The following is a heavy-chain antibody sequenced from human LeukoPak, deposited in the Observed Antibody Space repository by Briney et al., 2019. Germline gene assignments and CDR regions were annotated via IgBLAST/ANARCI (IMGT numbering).Heavy chain of an antibody. CDR1: RITFTKFA. CDR2: ISSNGGTT. J-gene: IGHJ4*02. CDR3: ARDGTGENYFDY. V-gene: IGHV3-23*01. Sequence: GGSLRLSCVPARITFTKFAIGWVRPSPGGWRGWVSTISSNGGTTFYADSVKGRFTISRDSSKNTLFLQMNSLRAEDTAVYYCARDGTGENYFDYWGQGTLVTVSS. D-gene: IGHD7-27*01.